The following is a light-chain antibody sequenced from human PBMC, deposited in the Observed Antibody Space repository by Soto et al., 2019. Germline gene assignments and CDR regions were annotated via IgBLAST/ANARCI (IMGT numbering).Light chain of an antibody. J-gene: IGKJ4*01. Sequence: DIPMTQSPSTLSASVGDRVTITCRASQSISSWLAWYQQKPGKAPKLLIYKASSLESGVPSRFSGSGSGTEFTLTINSLQPDDFATFYCQQYHSSPVTFGGGTKVDIK. V-gene: IGKV1-5*03. CDR1: QSISSW. CDR3: QQYHSSPVT. CDR2: KAS.